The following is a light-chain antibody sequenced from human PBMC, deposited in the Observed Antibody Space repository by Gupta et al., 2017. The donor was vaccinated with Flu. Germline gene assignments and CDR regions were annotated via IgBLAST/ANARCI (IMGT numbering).Light chain of an antibody. V-gene: IGKV3-15*01. J-gene: IGKJ1*01. CDR1: QSVNSH. CDR2: GAS. CDR3: QQYNNWPGT. Sequence: GERATLSCRASQSVNSHLAWYQQKPGQAPRLLIYGASTRATGISARFSGSGSGTEFTLTISSLQSEDFAVYYCQQYNNWPGTFGQGTKVEIK.